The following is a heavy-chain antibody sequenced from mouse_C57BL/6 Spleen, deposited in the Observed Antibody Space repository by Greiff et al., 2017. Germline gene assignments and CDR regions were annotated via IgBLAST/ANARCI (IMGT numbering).Heavy chain of an antibody. CDR2: IHPNSGST. CDR3: KRYVIYYYSSSYGKDLDY. J-gene: IGHJ2*01. Sequence: VQLQQPGAELVKPGASVKLSCKASGYTFTSYWMHWVKQRPGQGLEWIGMIHPNSGSTNYNEKFKSKATLTVDKSSSTAYMQLSSLTSEDSAVYFCKRYVIYYYSSSYGKDLDYWGQGTTLTVSS. V-gene: IGHV1-64*01. CDR1: GYTFTSYW. D-gene: IGHD1-1*01.